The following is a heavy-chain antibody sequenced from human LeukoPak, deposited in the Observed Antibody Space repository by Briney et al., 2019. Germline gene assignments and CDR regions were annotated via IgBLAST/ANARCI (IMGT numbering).Heavy chain of an antibody. CDR3: ARAHNWKYGTFDY. D-gene: IGHD1-7*01. J-gene: IGHJ4*02. CDR1: GFTFSSCG. V-gene: IGHV3-21*01. Sequence: GGSLRLSCAASGFTFSSCGMNWVRQAPGKGLEWVSCISSSSYIYYADSVKGRFTISRDNAKNSLYLQMNSLRVEDTAVYYCARAHNWKYGTFDYWGQGTLVTVSS. CDR2: ISSSSYI.